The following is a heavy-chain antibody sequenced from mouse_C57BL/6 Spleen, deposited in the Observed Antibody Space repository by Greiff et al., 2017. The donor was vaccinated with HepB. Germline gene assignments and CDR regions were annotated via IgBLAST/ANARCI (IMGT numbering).Heavy chain of an antibody. CDR1: GFTFSSYT. V-gene: IGHV5-9*01. J-gene: IGHJ3*01. D-gene: IGHD1-1*01. Sequence: EVQVVESGGGLVKPGGSLKLSCAASGFTFSSYTMSWVRQTPEKRLEWVATISGGGGNTYYPDSVKGRFTISRDNAKNTLYLQMSSLRSEDTALYYCARQYYGSSYDWFAYWGQGTLVTVSA. CDR2: ISGGGGNT. CDR3: ARQYYGSSYDWFAY.